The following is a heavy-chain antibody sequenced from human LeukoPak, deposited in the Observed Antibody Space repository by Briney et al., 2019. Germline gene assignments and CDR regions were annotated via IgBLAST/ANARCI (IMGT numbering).Heavy chain of an antibody. V-gene: IGHV1-2*06. CDR1: GYTGTGYF. D-gene: IGHD7-27*01. CDR3: ARDLSSTPNWEFDY. CDR2: INPNSGGP. Sequence: WASVKVSCKASGYTGTGYFIHWVRQATGRALEWMGRINPNSGGPEYEQNFQGRVTMYRGTSINTAYMTLSGLTFDDTAMYYCARDLSSTPNWEFDYWGQGTVVTVSS. J-gene: IGHJ4*02.